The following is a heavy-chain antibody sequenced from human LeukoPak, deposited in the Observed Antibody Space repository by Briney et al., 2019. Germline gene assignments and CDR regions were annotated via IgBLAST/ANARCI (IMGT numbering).Heavy chain of an antibody. CDR2: ISGSGGST. CDR1: GFTFSSYA. CDR3: AKRPRDYYDSSGFYERYFDY. Sequence: GGSLRLSCAASGFTFSSYAMSWVRQAPGKGLEWVSAISGSGGSTYYADSVKGRFTISRDNSKNTLYLQMNSLRAEDTAVYYCAKRPRDYYDSSGFYERYFDYWGQGTLVTVSS. V-gene: IGHV3-23*01. J-gene: IGHJ4*02. D-gene: IGHD3-22*01.